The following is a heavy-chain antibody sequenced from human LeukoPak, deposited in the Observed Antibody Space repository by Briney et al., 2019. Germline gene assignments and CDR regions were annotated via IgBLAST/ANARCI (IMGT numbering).Heavy chain of an antibody. Sequence: PSETLSLTCTVSGGSISSSSYYWGWFRQPPGKGLQWIGSIHHSGSTYYNPSLKSRVTISVDTSKNQFSLKLSSVTAADTAVYYCARTSSSGLVGGYYFDYWGQGTLVTVSS. V-gene: IGHV4-39*07. CDR3: ARTSSSGLVGGYYFDY. J-gene: IGHJ4*02. CDR1: GGSISSSSYY. CDR2: IHHSGST. D-gene: IGHD6-19*01.